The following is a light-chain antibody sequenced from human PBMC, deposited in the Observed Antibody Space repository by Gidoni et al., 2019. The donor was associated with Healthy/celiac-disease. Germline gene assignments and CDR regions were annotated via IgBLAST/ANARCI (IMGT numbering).Light chain of an antibody. J-gene: IGKJ1*01. CDR3: MQALQTPWT. CDR2: LGS. Sequence: DIVMTQSPLSLPVTPGEPASISCRSSQSLLHSNGYNYLDWYLQKPGQSPQLLIYLGSNRSSGVPDRFSGSGSGTDFTLKLSRVEAEDVGVYYCMQALQTPWTFGQGTKVEIK. V-gene: IGKV2-28*01. CDR1: QSLLHSNGYNY.